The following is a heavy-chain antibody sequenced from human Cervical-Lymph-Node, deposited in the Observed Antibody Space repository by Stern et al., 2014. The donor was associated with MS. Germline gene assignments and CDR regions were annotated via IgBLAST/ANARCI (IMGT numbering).Heavy chain of an antibody. Sequence: EVQLVESGGGLVPPGGSLRLSCAASGFIFSNYAMHWVRQAPGKGLEWVSGISGRSGKTNYADSVKGRFTMSRDNSKNTLYLQMNRPGVEDTAVYYCAREGSIAVAGFPFEHWGQGVLVIVSS. CDR3: AREGSIAVAGFPFEH. D-gene: IGHD6-19*01. CDR2: ISGRSGKT. V-gene: IGHV3-23*04. J-gene: IGHJ4*02. CDR1: GFIFSNYA.